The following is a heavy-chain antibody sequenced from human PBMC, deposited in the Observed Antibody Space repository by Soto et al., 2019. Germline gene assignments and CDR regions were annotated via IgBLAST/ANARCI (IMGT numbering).Heavy chain of an antibody. Sequence: SETLSLTCAVSGDSISSGGYSWSWIRQPPGKGLEWIGYVFQIGSTSYNPSLKSRVSISVDTSKNQFSLDLRSVTATDTAVYFCARLTVVSTYFFDYWGQGALVTVSS. V-gene: IGHV4-30-2*01. CDR1: GDSISSGGYS. CDR2: VFQIGST. CDR3: ARLTVVSTYFFDY. D-gene: IGHD1-26*01. J-gene: IGHJ4*02.